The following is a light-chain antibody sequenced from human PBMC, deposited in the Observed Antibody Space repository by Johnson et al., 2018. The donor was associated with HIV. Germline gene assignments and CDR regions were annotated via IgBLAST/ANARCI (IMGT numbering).Light chain of an antibody. J-gene: IGLJ1*01. CDR2: DNN. CDR3: GTWDNSLTTGAL. Sequence: QSVLTQPPSLSAAPGQKVTISCSGSSSDIGNNYVSWYQQIPGTAPKLLIYDNNKRPSGIPDRFSGSKSGTSATLGIAGLQTGDEADYYCGTWDNSLTTGALFGTGTKVTVL. CDR1: SSDIGNNY. V-gene: IGLV1-51*01.